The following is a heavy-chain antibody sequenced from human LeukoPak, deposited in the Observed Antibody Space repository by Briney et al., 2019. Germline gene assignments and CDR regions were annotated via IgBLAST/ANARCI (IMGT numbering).Heavy chain of an antibody. J-gene: IGHJ4*02. CDR3: VRSFDY. V-gene: IGHV3-30*04. CDR1: GFTFSSYA. CDR2: ISYDGSNK. Sequence: GGSLRLSCAASGFTFSSYAMHWVGQAPGKGLEGVAVISYDGSNKYCADSVKGRFTISRDNAKNTLYLQMNSLRAEDTAVYYCVRSFDYWGQGTLVTVSS. D-gene: IGHD2-15*01.